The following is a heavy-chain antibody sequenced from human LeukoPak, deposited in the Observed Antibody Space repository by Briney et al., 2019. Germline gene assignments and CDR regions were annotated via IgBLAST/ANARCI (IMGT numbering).Heavy chain of an antibody. CDR1: GGSISSGDYY. CDR3: ARDGGFGNSAVHWFDP. Sequence: SETLSLTCTVSGGSISSGDYYWSWIRQPPGKGLEWIGYIYYSGSTYYNPSHKSRVTISVDTSKNQFSLKLSSVTAADTAVYYCARDGGFGNSAVHWFDPWGQGTLVTVSS. V-gene: IGHV4-30-4*01. J-gene: IGHJ5*02. D-gene: IGHD4-23*01. CDR2: IYYSGST.